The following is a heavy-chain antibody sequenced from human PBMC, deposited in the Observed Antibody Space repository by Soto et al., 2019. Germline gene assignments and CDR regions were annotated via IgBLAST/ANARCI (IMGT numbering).Heavy chain of an antibody. CDR1: GGSISSGDYY. CDR3: ARVQPTDYGDYYFDY. D-gene: IGHD4-17*01. V-gene: IGHV4-30-4*01. J-gene: IGHJ4*02. Sequence: SETLSLTCTVSGGSISSGDYYWSWIRQPPGKGLEWIGYIYYSGSTYYNPSLKSRVTISVDTSKNQFSLKLSSVTAADTAVYYCARVQPTDYGDYYFDYWGQGTLVTVSS. CDR2: IYYSGST.